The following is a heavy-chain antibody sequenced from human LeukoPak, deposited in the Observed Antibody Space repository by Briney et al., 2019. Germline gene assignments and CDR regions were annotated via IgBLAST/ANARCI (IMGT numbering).Heavy chain of an antibody. CDR3: ANRYCSSTSCYEGLGWLYY. J-gene: IGHJ4*02. CDR1: GGSFRGYY. V-gene: IGHV4-34*01. CDR2: INHSGST. Sequence: SETDSLTCAVYGGSFRGYYWSWTRQPPGKGLEWIGEINHSGSTNYNPSLKSRVTISVDTSKNQFSLKLSPVTAADTAVYYCANRYCSSTSCYEGLGWLYYWGPGTLVTVSS. D-gene: IGHD2-2*01.